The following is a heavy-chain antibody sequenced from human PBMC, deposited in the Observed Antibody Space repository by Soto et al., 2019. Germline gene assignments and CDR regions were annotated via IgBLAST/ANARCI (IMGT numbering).Heavy chain of an antibody. Sequence: QVQLQESGPGLVKPSQTLSLTCSVSGGSISSGGYYWSWVRQHPGQGLEWIGYIYYSGNTFYNPSLKSRLTISVDTSKNQFSPKLISVTAADTAVYYCARSSLGGGSSGYSSDYWGQGTLVTVSS. CDR3: ARSSLGGGSSGYSSDY. V-gene: IGHV4-31*03. CDR1: GGSISSGGYY. J-gene: IGHJ4*02. CDR2: IYYSGNT. D-gene: IGHD3-22*01.